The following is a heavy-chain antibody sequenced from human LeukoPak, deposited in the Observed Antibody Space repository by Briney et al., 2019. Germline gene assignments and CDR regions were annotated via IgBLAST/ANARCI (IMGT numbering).Heavy chain of an antibody. J-gene: IGHJ5*02. CDR3: ARAGIAVAGIGVWFDP. CDR1: GYIFTSFG. D-gene: IGHD6-19*01. V-gene: IGHV1-18*01. Sequence: VASVKVSCKASGYIFTSFGISWVRQARGQGLEWMGWISGYNGNTKYVQKFQGRVTMTTDTSTSTAYMELRSLRSDDTAVYYCARAGIAVAGIGVWFDPWGQGTLVTVSS. CDR2: ISGYNGNT.